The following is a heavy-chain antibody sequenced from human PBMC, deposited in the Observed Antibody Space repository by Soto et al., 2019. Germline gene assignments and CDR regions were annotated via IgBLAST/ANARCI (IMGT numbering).Heavy chain of an antibody. CDR3: ARDALPFLYSDGEHYFDY. Sequence: QVQLVESGGGVVQPGRSLRLSCAASGFTFSSYGMHWVRQAPGKGLEWVAVIWYDGSNKYYADSVKGRFTISRDNSKNTLYMQMNSLRAEDTAVYYCARDALPFLYSDGEHYFDYWGQGTLVTVSS. J-gene: IGHJ4*02. CDR2: IWYDGSNK. CDR1: GFTFSSYG. D-gene: IGHD1-26*01. V-gene: IGHV3-33*01.